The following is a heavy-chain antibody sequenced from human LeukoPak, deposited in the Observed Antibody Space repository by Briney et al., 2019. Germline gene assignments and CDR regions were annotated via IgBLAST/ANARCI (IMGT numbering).Heavy chain of an antibody. Sequence: GGSLRLSCAASGFTFSSSAMNWVRQAPGKGLEWVSSIRGSGDKTYYADSVKGRFTISRDNAKNSLYLQMNSLRAEDTAVYYCARDDYGDYFFFDYWGQGTLVTVSS. J-gene: IGHJ4*02. CDR3: ARDDYGDYFFFDY. V-gene: IGHV3-23*01. CDR2: IRGSGDKT. CDR1: GFTFSSSA. D-gene: IGHD4-17*01.